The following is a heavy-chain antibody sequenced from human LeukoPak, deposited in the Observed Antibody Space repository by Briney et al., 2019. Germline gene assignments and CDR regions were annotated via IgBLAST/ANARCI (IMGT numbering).Heavy chain of an antibody. J-gene: IGHJ6*03. CDR1: GVTISSYY. CDR2: IDSSVTT. D-gene: IGHD3-10*01. CDR3: LTLSPRMVRGVVSGYYYYYMGV. Sequence: PLQTLCLSCAVSGVTISSYYRSWIRQAAAKGLEWIGLIDSSVTTNYNPSLKSRVTISLDTSKNQFYLTLSSVTSAATSGYYCLTLSPRMVRGVVSGYYYYYMGVWGKGTTVTVFS. V-gene: IGHV4-4*07.